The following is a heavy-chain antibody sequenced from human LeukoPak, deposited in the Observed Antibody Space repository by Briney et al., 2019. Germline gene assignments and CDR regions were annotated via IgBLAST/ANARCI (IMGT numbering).Heavy chain of an antibody. D-gene: IGHD6-19*01. J-gene: IGHJ4*02. V-gene: IGHV3-7*03. CDR3: ARDSTWLLDY. CDR2: IKEDGTVK. Sequence: GGSLRLSCTASGFTFRSHWMTWVRQPPGKGLEWVANIKEDGTVKYYVDSVKGRFTISRDNTKNIMYLEMNSLRADDTAVYFCARDSTWLLDYWGQGTLITVSS. CDR1: GFTFRSHW.